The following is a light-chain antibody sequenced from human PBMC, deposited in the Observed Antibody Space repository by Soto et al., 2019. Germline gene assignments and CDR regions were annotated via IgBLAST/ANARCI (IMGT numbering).Light chain of an antibody. V-gene: IGKV3-20*01. Sequence: EIVLTQSPVTLSLSPGERATLSCRASQSVSSRYLAWYQKKPGQAPRLLIYGASTRATGIPARFSGSGSETEFTLTISSLQPDDFATYYCQQYNSYSPWTFGQGTKVDIK. CDR1: QSVSSRY. J-gene: IGKJ1*01. CDR3: QQYNSYSPWT. CDR2: GAS.